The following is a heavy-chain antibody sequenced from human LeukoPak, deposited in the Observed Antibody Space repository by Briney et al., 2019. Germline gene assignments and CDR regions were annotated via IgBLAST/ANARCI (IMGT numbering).Heavy chain of an antibody. CDR2: INSDGSST. V-gene: IGHV3-74*01. Sequence: SGVSLRLSCAASGFTFSTYWMHWVRHAPGKGPVWVSRINSDGSSTTYADSMKGRFTISRDNAKSTLYLQMNSLRADDTAVYYCARSYGMDVWGQGTTVTVSS. CDR1: GFTFSTYW. J-gene: IGHJ6*02. CDR3: ARSYGMDV.